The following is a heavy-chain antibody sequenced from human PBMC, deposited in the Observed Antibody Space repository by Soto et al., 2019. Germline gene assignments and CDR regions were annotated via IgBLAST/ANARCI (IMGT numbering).Heavy chain of an antibody. J-gene: IGHJ4*02. D-gene: IGHD6-13*01. V-gene: IGHV3-23*01. CDR3: AKDIAAAGSYYFDY. Sequence: GGSLRLSCAASGFTFSNYAMSWFRQAPGKGLEWVSAISGSGGGTYYADSVKGRFTISRDNSKNTLYLQMNSLRAEDTAVYYCAKDIAAAGSYYFDYWGQGTLVTVSS. CDR1: GFTFSNYA. CDR2: ISGSGGGT.